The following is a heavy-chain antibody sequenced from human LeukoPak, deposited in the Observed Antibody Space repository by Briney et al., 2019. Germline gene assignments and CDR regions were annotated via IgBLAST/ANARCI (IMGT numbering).Heavy chain of an antibody. CDR1: GGSISSYY. D-gene: IGHD3-22*01. CDR2: IYHSGST. J-gene: IGHJ4*02. Sequence: PSETLSLTCTVSGGSISSYYWSWIRQPPGKGLEWIGYIYHSGSTNYNPSLKSRVTISVEKSKNQFSLKLSSVTAADTAVYYCASGMYYYDSSGYYKVAPIDYWGQGTLVTVSS. CDR3: ASGMYYYDSSGYYKVAPIDY. V-gene: IGHV4-59*01.